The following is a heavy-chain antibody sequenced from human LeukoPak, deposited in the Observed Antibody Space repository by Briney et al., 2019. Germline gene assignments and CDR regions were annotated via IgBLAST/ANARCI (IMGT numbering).Heavy chain of an antibody. CDR1: GFTFGDNA. J-gene: IGHJ4*02. Sequence: PGGSLRLSCTASGFTFGDNAMSWFRQAPGKGLEWVGFITSKAYSGTTKYAASVNGRFTISRDDFNSIAHLQIDSLKTEDTALYFCARTRWATGTIADYWGQGTLVTVSS. V-gene: IGHV3-49*03. CDR3: ARTRWATGTIADY. D-gene: IGHD1-1*01. CDR2: ITSKAYSGTT.